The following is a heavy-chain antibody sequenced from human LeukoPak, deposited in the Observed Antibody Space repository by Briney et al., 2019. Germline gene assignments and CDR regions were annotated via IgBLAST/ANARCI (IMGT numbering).Heavy chain of an antibody. D-gene: IGHD1-7*01. J-gene: IGHJ5*02. Sequence: PSETLSLTCSVSGGSISSYYWSWIRQPPGKGLEWIGYMHYSGSTNYNPSLKSRLTMSVDTSRNQFSLKLDSVTAADTAVYYCARGFRLTGTTPQSWIDPWGQGTLVTVAS. V-gene: IGHV4-59*12. CDR1: GGSISSYY. CDR2: MHYSGST. CDR3: ARGFRLTGTTPQSWIDP.